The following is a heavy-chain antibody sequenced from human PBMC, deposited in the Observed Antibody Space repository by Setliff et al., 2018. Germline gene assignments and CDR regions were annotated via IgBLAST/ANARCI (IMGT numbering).Heavy chain of an antibody. V-gene: IGHV3-23*01. CDR3: AKVPTSGTYYYFDY. J-gene: IGHJ4*02. Sequence: GESLKISCAASGFTFSSYAMSWVRQAPGKGLEWVSAISGSGGGTYYADSVKGRFTISRDNSKNTVYLQMNSLRAEDTAVYYCAKVPTSGTYYYFDYWGQGTLVTVSS. CDR1: GFTFSSYA. CDR2: ISGSGGGT. D-gene: IGHD1-26*01.